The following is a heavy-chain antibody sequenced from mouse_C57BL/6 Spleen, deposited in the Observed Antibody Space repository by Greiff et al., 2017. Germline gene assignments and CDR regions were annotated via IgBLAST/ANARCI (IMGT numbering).Heavy chain of an antibody. CDR3: ARYSVYGNYGYFDV. CDR2: IHPNSGST. J-gene: IGHJ1*03. Sequence: QVQLQQPGAELVKPGASVKLSCKASGYTFTSYWMHWVKQRPGQGLEWIGMIHPNSGSTNYNEKFKSKATLTVDKSSSTAYMQLSSLTSEDSAVYYCARYSVYGNYGYFDVWGTGTTVTVSS. CDR1: GYTFTSYW. V-gene: IGHV1-64*01. D-gene: IGHD2-1*01.